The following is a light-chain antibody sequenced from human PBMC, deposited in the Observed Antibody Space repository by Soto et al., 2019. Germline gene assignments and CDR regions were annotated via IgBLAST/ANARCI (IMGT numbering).Light chain of an antibody. CDR2: GAS. CDR3: QRYSDSLWT. J-gene: IGKJ1*01. Sequence: EIVLTQSPGTLSLSPGERATISCRASQSVNSNSLAWYQQQPGQAPRLLIHGASSTATGLPDRFSGSGSGTDFTLTISRLGPEDFAVYFCQRYSDSLWTFGQGTKVEIK. V-gene: IGKV3-20*01. CDR1: QSVNSNS.